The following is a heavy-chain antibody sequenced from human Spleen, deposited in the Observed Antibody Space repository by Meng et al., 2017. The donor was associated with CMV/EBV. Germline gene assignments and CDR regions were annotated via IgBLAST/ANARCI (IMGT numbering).Heavy chain of an antibody. CDR1: GFTFSSYS. CDR3: ARGIGYFYAMDV. CDR2: ITGSSRST. D-gene: IGHD3-3*01. Sequence: GGSLRLSCAASGFTFSSYSVNWVRQAPGKGLEWVSAITGSSRSTYYADSVKGRFTISRDNSKNTLYLQLNSLRAEDTAVYYCARGIGYFYAMDVWGQGTTVTVSS. V-gene: IGHV3-23*01. J-gene: IGHJ6*02.